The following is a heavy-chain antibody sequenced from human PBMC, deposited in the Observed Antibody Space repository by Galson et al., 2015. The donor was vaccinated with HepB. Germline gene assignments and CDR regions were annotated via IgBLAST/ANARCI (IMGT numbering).Heavy chain of an antibody. CDR1: GFTFSSYS. J-gene: IGHJ4*02. V-gene: IGHV3-21*01. CDR2: ISSSSSYI. D-gene: IGHD2-15*01. Sequence: SLRLSCAASGFTFSSYSMNWVRQAPGKGLEWVSSISSSSSYIYYADSVKGRFTISRDNAKNSLYLQMNSLRAEDTAVYYCARDLRGGTNFDYWGQGTLVTVSS. CDR3: ARDLRGGTNFDY.